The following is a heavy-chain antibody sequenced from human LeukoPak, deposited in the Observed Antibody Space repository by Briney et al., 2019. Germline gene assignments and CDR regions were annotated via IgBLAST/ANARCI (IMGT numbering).Heavy chain of an antibody. J-gene: IGHJ6*03. Sequence: SETLSLTCNISGGSIGSYYWSWIRQSPGMGLEWIGYIYYSGSTNYNPSLKSRVIISVDKSKNQFSLKLSSVTAADTAVYYCARAIGYYYYMDVWGKGTTVTVSS. CDR2: IYYSGST. D-gene: IGHD2-15*01. CDR1: GGSIGSYY. CDR3: ARAIGYYYYMDV. V-gene: IGHV4-59*12.